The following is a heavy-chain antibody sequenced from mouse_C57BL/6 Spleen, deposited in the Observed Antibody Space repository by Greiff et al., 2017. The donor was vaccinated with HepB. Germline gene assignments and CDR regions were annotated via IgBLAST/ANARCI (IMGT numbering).Heavy chain of an antibody. V-gene: IGHV1-59*01. Sequence: QVQLQQPGAELVRPGTSVKLSCKASGYTFTSYWMHWVKQRPGQGLEWIGVIDPSDSYTNYNQKFKGKATLTVDTSSSTAYMQLSSLTSEDSAVYYSARYGSTQALFLDYWGQGTTLTVSS. J-gene: IGHJ2*01. D-gene: IGHD1-1*01. CDR3: ARYGSTQALFLDY. CDR1: GYTFTSYW. CDR2: IDPSDSYT.